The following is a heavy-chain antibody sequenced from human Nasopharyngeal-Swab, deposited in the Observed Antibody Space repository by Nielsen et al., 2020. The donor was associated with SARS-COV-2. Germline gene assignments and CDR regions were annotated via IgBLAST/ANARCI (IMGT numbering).Heavy chain of an antibody. Sequence: GGSLRLSCAASGFTFSFYEMNWVRQAPGKGLEWVAFISGGGDTIFYADSVKGRFTISRDDAKNSLYLQLNTLRVEDTAVYHCVRELDYFDSWGQGTLVTVSS. CDR2: ISGGGDTI. CDR3: VRELDYFDS. CDR1: GFTFSFYE. D-gene: IGHD1-1*01. V-gene: IGHV3-48*03. J-gene: IGHJ4*02.